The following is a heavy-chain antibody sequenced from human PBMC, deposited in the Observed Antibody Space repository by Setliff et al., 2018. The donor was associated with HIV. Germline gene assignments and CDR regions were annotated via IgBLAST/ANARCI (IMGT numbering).Heavy chain of an antibody. CDR2: ISAYTGNTP. CDR1: GYTFINYG. D-gene: IGHD1-26*01. CDR3: ARNSGSYWAY. Sequence: ASVKVSCKASGYTFINYGISWVRQAPGRGLEWMGWISAYTGNTPNYAQKLQGRVTMTTDTSTSTAYMELRSLRSDDTGVYYCARNSGSYWAYWGQGTLVTVSS. J-gene: IGHJ4*02. V-gene: IGHV1-18*01.